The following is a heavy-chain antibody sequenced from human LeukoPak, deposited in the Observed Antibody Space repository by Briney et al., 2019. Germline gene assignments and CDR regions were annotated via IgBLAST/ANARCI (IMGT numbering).Heavy chain of an antibody. CDR1: GYTFPSYF. D-gene: IGHD6-6*01. CDR2: INPTGGST. Sequence: ASVKVSCKASGYTFPSYFMHWVRQAPGQGLEWMGIINPTGGSTTYAQKFQGRVTMTRDTSTSTVYMELSSLRSDDTAVYYCARTAARRFDYWGQGTLVTASS. V-gene: IGHV1-46*01. J-gene: IGHJ4*02. CDR3: ARTAARRFDY.